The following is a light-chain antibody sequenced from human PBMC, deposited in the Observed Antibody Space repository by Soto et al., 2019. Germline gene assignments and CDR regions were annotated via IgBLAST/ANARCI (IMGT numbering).Light chain of an antibody. CDR3: SSHTSSSTPYV. J-gene: IGLJ1*01. Sequence: QSALTQPASVSGSPGQSTTISCTGTSSDVGGYNYVSWYQQHPDKAPKLMIYEVSNRPSGVSNRFSGSKSGNTASLTISGLQAEDEADYYCSSHTSSSTPYVFGTGTKLTFL. V-gene: IGLV2-14*01. CDR1: SSDVGGYNY. CDR2: EVS.